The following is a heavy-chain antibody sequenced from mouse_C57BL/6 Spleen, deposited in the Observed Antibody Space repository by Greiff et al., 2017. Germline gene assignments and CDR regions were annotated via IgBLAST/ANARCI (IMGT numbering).Heavy chain of an antibody. CDR3: TRDYYGSIPFAY. D-gene: IGHD1-1*01. CDR2: ISSGGDYI. J-gene: IGHJ3*01. V-gene: IGHV5-9-1*02. CDR1: GFTFSSYA. Sequence: EVQLQESGEGLVKPGGSLKLSCAASGFTFSSYAMSWVRQTPEKRLEWVAYISSGGDYIYYADTVKGRFTISRDNARNTLYLQMSSLKSEDTAMYYCTRDYYGSIPFAYWGQGTLVTVSA.